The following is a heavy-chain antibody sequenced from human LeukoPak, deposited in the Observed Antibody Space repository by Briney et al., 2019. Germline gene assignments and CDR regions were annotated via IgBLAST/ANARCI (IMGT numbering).Heavy chain of an antibody. Sequence: PGGSLRPSCAASGFTFSNNAMSWVRQAPGKGLEWVSSISGSGVSTYYADSVKGRFTISRDNSKNTLYLQMNSLRVEDTAAYYCARRYCSGGSCYTRYYGMDVWGQGSTVTVSS. CDR3: ARRYCSGGSCYTRYYGMDV. CDR2: ISGSGVST. V-gene: IGHV3-23*01. CDR1: GFTFSNNA. D-gene: IGHD2-15*01. J-gene: IGHJ6*02.